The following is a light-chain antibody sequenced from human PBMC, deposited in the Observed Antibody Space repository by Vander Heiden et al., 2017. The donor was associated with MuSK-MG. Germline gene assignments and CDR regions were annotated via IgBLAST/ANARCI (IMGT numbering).Light chain of an antibody. J-gene: IGKJ3*01. CDR2: AAS. Sequence: DIHMTQSPSSLSASVGDRVTITCRASRYIDIYLNWYQQKEGKVPKLLIYAASSLQSGVPSRFSGSGSGTDFTLTISRLHPEDFATYYWQQSYSAHSFGHGTKVDIK. CDR1: RYIDIY. V-gene: IGKV1-39*01. CDR3: QQSYSAHS.